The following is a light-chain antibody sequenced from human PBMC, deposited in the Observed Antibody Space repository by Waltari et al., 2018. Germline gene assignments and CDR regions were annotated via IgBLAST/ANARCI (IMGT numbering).Light chain of an antibody. CDR1: SSDVGGYNY. CDR2: EVS. CDR3: SSYAGSNNFVV. Sequence: QPALTQPPSASGSPGQSVTIPCTGTSSDVGGYNYVSWYQQHPGKAPKLMIYEVSKRPSGVPDRFSGSKSGNTASLTVSGLQADDEADYYCSSYAGSNNFVVFGGGTKLTVL. J-gene: IGLJ2*01. V-gene: IGLV2-8*01.